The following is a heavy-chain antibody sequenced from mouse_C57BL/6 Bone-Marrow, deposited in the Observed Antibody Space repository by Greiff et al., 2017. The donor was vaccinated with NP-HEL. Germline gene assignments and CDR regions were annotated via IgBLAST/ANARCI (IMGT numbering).Heavy chain of an antibody. CDR3: AREGGPYAMDY. Sequence: VQLKESGPGLVKPSQSLSLTCSVTGYSITSGYYWNWIRQFPGNKLEWMGYISYDGSNNYNPSLKNRISITRDTSKNQFFLKLNSVTTEDTATYYCAREGGPYAMDYWGQGTSVTVSS. J-gene: IGHJ4*01. CDR2: ISYDGSN. CDR1: GYSITSGYY. V-gene: IGHV3-6*01.